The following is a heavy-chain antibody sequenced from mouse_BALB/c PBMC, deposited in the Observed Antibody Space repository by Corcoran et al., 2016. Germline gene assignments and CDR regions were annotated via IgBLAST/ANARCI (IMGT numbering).Heavy chain of an antibody. CDR1: GYTFTNYG. V-gene: IGHV9-1*02. J-gene: IGHJ4*01. CDR3: ARDSSGSMDY. D-gene: IGHD3-2*01. Sequence: QIQLVQSGPELKKPGETVKISCKASGYTFTNYGMNWVKQAPGKGLKWMGWINTYTGEPTYADDFMGRFAFSLETSASTAYLQINNLKNEDMATYFCARDSSGSMDYWGQGTSVTVSS. CDR2: INTYTGEP.